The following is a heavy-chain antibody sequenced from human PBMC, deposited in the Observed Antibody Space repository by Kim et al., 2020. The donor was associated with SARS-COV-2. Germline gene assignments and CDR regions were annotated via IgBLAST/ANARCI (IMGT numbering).Heavy chain of an antibody. CDR3: ARFGPYYDILTGYSGRGFDY. D-gene: IGHD3-9*01. Sequence: SETLSLTCAVYGGSFSGYYWSWIRQPPGKGLEWIGEINHSGSTNYNPSLKSRVTISVDTSKNQFSLKLSSVTAADTAVYYCARFGPYYDILTGYSGRGFDYWGQGTLVTVSS. CDR2: INHSGST. CDR1: GGSFSGYY. J-gene: IGHJ4*02. V-gene: IGHV4-34*01.